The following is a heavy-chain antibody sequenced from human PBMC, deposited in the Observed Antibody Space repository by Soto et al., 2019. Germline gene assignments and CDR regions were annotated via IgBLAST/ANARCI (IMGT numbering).Heavy chain of an antibody. CDR2: VYYNENT. Sequence: SETLSLTCTVSGGSISSFAYYWGWIRQPPGKGLEWIGTVYYNENTYYNPPLKSRVTISVDTAKNQFSLNLRSVTAADTAIYFCARRERYYGSPGWFDPWRQGTLATVSS. CDR3: ARRERYYGSPGWFDP. V-gene: IGHV4-39*01. J-gene: IGHJ5*02. D-gene: IGHD3-10*01. CDR1: GGSISSFAYY.